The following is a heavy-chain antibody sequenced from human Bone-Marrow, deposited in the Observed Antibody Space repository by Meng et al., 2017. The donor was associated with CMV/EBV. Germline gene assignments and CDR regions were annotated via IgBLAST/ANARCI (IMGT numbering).Heavy chain of an antibody. CDR3: ARDVPDLYSGSYCADY. CDR2: ISAYNGNT. CDR1: GYTSTSCG. V-gene: IGHV1-18*01. Sequence: ASEMVSCKASGYTSTSCGNSWERQAPGQGLEWMGWISAYNGNTNYAQKLQGRVTMTTDTSTSTAYMELRSLRSDDTAVYYCARDVPDLYSGSYCADYWGQGTLVTVSS. D-gene: IGHD1-26*01. J-gene: IGHJ4*02.